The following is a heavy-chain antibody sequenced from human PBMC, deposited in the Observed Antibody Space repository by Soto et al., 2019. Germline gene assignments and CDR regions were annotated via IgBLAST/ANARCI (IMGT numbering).Heavy chain of an antibody. J-gene: IGHJ6*02. CDR2: IIPIFGTA. CDR1: GGTFSSYA. CDR3: AAPRSPVGYYYYYGMDV. V-gene: IGHV1-69*13. Sequence: GASVKVSCKASGGTFSSYAISWVRQAPGQGLEWMGGIIPIFGTANYAQKFQGRVTITADESTSTAYMELSSLRSEDTAVYYCAAPRSPVGYYYYYGMDVWGQGTTVTVSS. D-gene: IGHD1-26*01.